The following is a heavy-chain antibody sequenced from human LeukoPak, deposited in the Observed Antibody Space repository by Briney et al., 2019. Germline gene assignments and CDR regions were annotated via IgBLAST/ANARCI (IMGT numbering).Heavy chain of an antibody. J-gene: IGHJ5*02. CDR1: GFTFDDYA. CDR2: ISWNSGSI. Sequence: GGSLRLSCAASGFTFDDYAMHWVRQAPGKGLEWVSGISWNSGSIRYADSVKGRFTISRDNAKNSLYLQMNSLRAEDTALYYCAKGTTVTYGGWFDPWGQGTLVTVSS. V-gene: IGHV3-9*01. CDR3: AKGTTVTYGGWFDP. D-gene: IGHD4-17*01.